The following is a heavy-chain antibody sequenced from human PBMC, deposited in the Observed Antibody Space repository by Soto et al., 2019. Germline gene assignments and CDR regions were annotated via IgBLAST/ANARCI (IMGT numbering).Heavy chain of an antibody. D-gene: IGHD3-9*01. CDR3: AKADYDILTGSWYYFDY. Sequence: GGSLRLSCAASGFTFSIYAMSWVRHAPGKGLEWVSAISGSGGSTYYADSVKGRFTISRDNSKNTLYLQMNSLRAEDTAVYYCAKADYDILTGSWYYFDYWGQGTLVTVSS. CDR2: ISGSGGST. CDR1: GFTFSIYA. V-gene: IGHV3-23*01. J-gene: IGHJ4*02.